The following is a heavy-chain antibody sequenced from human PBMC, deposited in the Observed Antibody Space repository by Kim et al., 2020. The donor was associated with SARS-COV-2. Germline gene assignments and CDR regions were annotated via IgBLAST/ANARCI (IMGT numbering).Heavy chain of an antibody. Sequence: SETLSLTCTVSGGSISSSSYYWGWIRQPPGKGLEWIGSIYYSGSTYYNPSLKSRVTISVDTSKNQFSLKLSPVTAADTAVYYCARDFGRKVIVVPAQNWFDPWGQGTLVTVSS. CDR1: GGSISSSSYY. CDR3: ARDFGRKVIVVPAQNWFDP. CDR2: IYYSGST. J-gene: IGHJ5*02. D-gene: IGHD2-2*01. V-gene: IGHV4-39*07.